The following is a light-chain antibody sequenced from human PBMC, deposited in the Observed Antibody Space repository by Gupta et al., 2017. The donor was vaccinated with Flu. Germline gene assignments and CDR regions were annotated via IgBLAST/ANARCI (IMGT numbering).Light chain of an antibody. CDR3: RQSRQSPRSV. CDR1: QSRRHSHGYYY. Sequence: DIVVTQSPLSLPFTPGEPSSIYCRSSQSRRHSHGYYYLHWYLQKQGQSPQLLIYLGANRDAGVYDRFGGSGLGKHVSLKNSRGEEEEFGGYYFRQSRQSPRSVFGQGTXLDI. J-gene: IGKJ2*01. V-gene: IGKV2-28*01. CDR2: LGA.